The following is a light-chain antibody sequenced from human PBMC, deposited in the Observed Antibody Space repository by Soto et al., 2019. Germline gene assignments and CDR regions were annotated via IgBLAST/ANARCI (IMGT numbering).Light chain of an antibody. J-gene: IGKJ1*01. CDR1: QSISSSY. CDR2: GAS. V-gene: IGKV3-20*01. CDR3: QQYGMT. Sequence: EIVLTQSPGTLSLSPGERATLSCMASQSISSSYLAWYQQKPGQAPRLLIYGASSRATGIPDRFSGSGSGTDFTLTISRLEPEDFSGDYCQQYGMTFGQGTKLEIK.